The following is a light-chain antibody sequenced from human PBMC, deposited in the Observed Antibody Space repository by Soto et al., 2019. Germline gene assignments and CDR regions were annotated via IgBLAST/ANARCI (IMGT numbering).Light chain of an antibody. CDR2: EVS. V-gene: IGLV2-14*01. Sequence: QSFLTQPASVSGSPGQSITISCTGTSSDVGGYIYVSWYQQHPGKAPKLMIYEVSNRPSGVSNRFSGSKSGNTASLTISGLQAEDEADYYCSSYSRSSFYVFGPGTKVTVL. CDR3: SSYSRSSFYV. J-gene: IGLJ1*01. CDR1: SSDVGGYIY.